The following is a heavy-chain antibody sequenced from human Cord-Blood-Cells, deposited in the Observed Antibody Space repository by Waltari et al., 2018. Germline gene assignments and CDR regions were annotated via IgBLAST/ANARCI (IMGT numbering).Heavy chain of an antibody. CDR1: GATSSRNV. CDR3: AIHDYSNCFVY. CDR2: TNPILATA. Sequence: QVQLVHSGAEVQKPRSSVKVACKASGATSSRNVISWVRQAPGQGLEWMAGTNPILATANDAQKFQGRATTTADESRSTAYRQLHSLISEDTAVCYWAIHDYSNCFVYWGQGTLVTVSS. V-gene: IGHV1-69*01. D-gene: IGHD4-4*01. J-gene: IGHJ4*02.